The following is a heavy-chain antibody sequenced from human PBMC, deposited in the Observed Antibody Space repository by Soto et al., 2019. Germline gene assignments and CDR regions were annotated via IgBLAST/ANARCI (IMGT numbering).Heavy chain of an antibody. CDR3: ARRDTAMVTGYYYYYMDV. CDR1: SGSISSSNW. Sequence: SETLSLTCAVSSGSISSSNWWSWVRQPPGKGLEWIGEIYHSGSTNYNPSLKSRVTISVDKSKNQFSLKLSSVTAADTAVYYCARRDTAMVTGYYYYYMDVWGKGTTVTVSS. CDR2: IYHSGST. D-gene: IGHD5-18*01. V-gene: IGHV4-4*02. J-gene: IGHJ6*03.